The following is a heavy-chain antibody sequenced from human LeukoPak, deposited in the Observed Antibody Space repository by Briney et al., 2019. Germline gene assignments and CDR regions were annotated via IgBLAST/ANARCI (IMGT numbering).Heavy chain of an antibody. CDR1: GFTVSSNY. D-gene: IGHD6-6*01. V-gene: IGHV3-53*01. CDR2: IYSGGST. J-gene: IGHJ4*02. CDR3: ARALSTAARTTQFDY. Sequence: GGSLRLSCAASGFTVSSNYMSWVRQAPGKGLEWVSVIYSGGSTYYADSAKGRFTISRDNSKNTLYLQMNSLRAEDTAVYYCARALSTAARTTQFDYWGQGTLVTVSS.